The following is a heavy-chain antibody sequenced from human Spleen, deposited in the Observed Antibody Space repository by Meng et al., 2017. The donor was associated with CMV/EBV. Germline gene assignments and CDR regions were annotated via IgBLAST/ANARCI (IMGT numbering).Heavy chain of an antibody. J-gene: IGHJ6*02. Sequence: SVKVSCKASGYTFTGYYMHWVRQAPGQGLEWMGRIIPILGIANYAQKFQGRVTIIADKSTSTAYMELSSLRSEDTAVYYCARDSSPARYWYYGMDVWGQGTTVTVSS. CDR2: IIPILGIA. V-gene: IGHV1-69*04. CDR3: ARDSSPARYWYYGMDV. CDR1: GYTFTGYY. D-gene: IGHD6-13*01.